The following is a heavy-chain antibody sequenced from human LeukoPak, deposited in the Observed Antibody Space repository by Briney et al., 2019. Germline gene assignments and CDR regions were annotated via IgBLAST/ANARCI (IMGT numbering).Heavy chain of an antibody. CDR3: ARSYYYGSGSYLDYYYYMDV. Sequence: ASVKVSCKASGGTFSSYAIGWVRQAPGQGLEWMGGIIPIFGTANYAQKFQGRVTITADKSTSTAYMELSSLRSEDTAVYYCARSYYYGSGSYLDYYYYMDVWGKGTTVTVSS. CDR2: IIPIFGTA. J-gene: IGHJ6*03. CDR1: GGTFSSYA. V-gene: IGHV1-69*06. D-gene: IGHD3-10*01.